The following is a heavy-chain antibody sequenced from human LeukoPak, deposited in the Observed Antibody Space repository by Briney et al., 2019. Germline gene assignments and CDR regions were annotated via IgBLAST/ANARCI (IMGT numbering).Heavy chain of an antibody. J-gene: IGHJ4*02. CDR2: IYSGGST. D-gene: IGHD3-10*01. Sequence: PGGSLRLSCAASGFTVSSNYMSWVRQAPGKGLEWVSVIYSGGSTYYADSVTGRFTISRDNSKNTLYLQMNSLRAEDTAVYYCARDGLGESNDYWGQGTLVTVSS. CDR1: GFTVSSNY. CDR3: ARDGLGESNDY. V-gene: IGHV3-53*01.